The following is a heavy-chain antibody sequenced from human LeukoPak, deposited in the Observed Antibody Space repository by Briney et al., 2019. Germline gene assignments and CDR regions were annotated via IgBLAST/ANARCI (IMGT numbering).Heavy chain of an antibody. D-gene: IGHD3-10*01. CDR1: GFTFSACE. V-gene: IGHV3-48*03. Sequence: QPRGSLRLSCAISGFTFSACELTWVRQAPGKGLEWVSYISRSGSTRYYADSVKGRFTISRDNAKNSLYLQMNSLRAEDTAVYYCARVATMVRVPLDALDIWGQGTMVSVSS. J-gene: IGHJ3*02. CDR3: ARVATMVRVPLDALDI. CDR2: ISRSGSTR.